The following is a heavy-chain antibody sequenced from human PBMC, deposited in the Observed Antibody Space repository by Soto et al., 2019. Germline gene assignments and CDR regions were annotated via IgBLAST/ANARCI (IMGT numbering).Heavy chain of an antibody. V-gene: IGHV1-18*01. J-gene: IGHJ6*03. CDR2: SSTYNGNT. CDR3: VRDHHDFSSDYHYYHMDV. D-gene: IGHD3-3*01. CDR1: GYTLSNYG. Sequence: QAPLVQSGAEMKKPGASVKVSCKASGYTLSNYGISWVRQAPGQGLEWMGWSSTYNGNTKYAKKFQGRVTMTTDTSTSTAYMELRILRSDDTAGYDCVRDHHDFSSDYHYYHMDVWGKGTTVTVSS.